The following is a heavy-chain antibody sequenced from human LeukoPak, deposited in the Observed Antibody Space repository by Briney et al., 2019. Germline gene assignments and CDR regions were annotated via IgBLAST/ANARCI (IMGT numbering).Heavy chain of an antibody. V-gene: IGHV4-59*08. CDR2: IYYSGST. Sequence: PSETLSLTCTVSGGSLSNFYWSWIRQPPGKGLEWIAFIYYSGSTRYNPSLKSRVTISVDTSKNQFSLKLSSVTAADTAVYYCARHAQRYDSSFDCWGQGTPVTVSS. D-gene: IGHD6-13*01. J-gene: IGHJ4*02. CDR3: ARHAQRYDSSFDC. CDR1: GGSLSNFY.